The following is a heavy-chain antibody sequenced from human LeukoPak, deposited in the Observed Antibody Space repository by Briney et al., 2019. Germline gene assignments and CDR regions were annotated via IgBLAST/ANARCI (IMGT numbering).Heavy chain of an antibody. D-gene: IGHD3-16*01. V-gene: IGHV4-59*01. J-gene: IGHJ5*02. CDR2: IYYSGST. Sequence: SETLSLTCTVSGASISSYYWSWIRQPPGKGLEWIGYIYYSGSTNYNPSLKSRVTISVDTSKNQFSLKLSSVTAADTAVYYCARGPGYVSPWFDPWGQGTLVTVSS. CDR1: GASISSYY. CDR3: ARGPGYVSPWFDP.